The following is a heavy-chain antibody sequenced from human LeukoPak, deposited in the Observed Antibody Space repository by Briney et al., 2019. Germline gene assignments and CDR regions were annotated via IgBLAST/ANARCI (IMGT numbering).Heavy chain of an antibody. CDR3: AREKARYAFDY. CDR2: IYYSGST. Sequence: SETLSLTCTVSGGSISSGDYYWSWIRQPPGKGLEWIGYIYYSGSTYYNPSLKSRATISVDTSKNQFSLKLSSVTAADTAVYYCAREKARYAFDYWGQGTLVTVSS. J-gene: IGHJ4*02. CDR1: GGSISSGDYY. V-gene: IGHV4-30-4*08. D-gene: IGHD3-9*01.